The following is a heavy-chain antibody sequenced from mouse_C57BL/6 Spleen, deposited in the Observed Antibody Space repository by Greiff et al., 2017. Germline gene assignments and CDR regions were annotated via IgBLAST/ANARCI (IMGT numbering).Heavy chain of an antibody. CDR1: GYTFTSYW. J-gene: IGHJ2*01. CDR3: ARDSSGYCY. V-gene: IGHV1-50*01. D-gene: IGHD3-2*02. CDR2: IDPSDSYT. Sequence: VKLQQSGAELVKPGASVKLSCKASGYTFTSYWMQWVKQRPGQGLEWIGEIDPSDSYTNYNQKFKGKATLTVDTSSSTAYMQLSSLTSEDSAVYYCARDSSGYCYWGQGTTLTVSS.